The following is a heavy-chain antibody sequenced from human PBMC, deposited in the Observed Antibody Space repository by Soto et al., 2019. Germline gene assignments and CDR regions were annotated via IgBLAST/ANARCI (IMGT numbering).Heavy chain of an antibody. D-gene: IGHD6-13*01. Sequence: WGSLRLSCAASGFTFSSYGMHWVRQAPGKGLEWVAVISYDGSNKYYADSVKGRFTISRDNSKNTLYLQMNSLRAEDTAVYYCAKGPSSWKYYFDYWGQGTLATVSS. V-gene: IGHV3-30*18. CDR3: AKGPSSWKYYFDY. CDR1: GFTFSSYG. CDR2: ISYDGSNK. J-gene: IGHJ4*02.